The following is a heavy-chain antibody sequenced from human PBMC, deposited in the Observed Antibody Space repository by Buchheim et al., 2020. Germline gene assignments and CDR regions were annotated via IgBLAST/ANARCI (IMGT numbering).Heavy chain of an antibody. CDR1: GFTFSSYA. J-gene: IGHJ4*02. V-gene: IGHV3-30-3*01. Sequence: QVQLVESGGGVVQPGRSLRLSCAASGFTFSSYAMHWVRQAPGKGLEWVAVISYDGSNKYYADSVKGRFTISRDNSKNTLYLQMNSLRAEDTAVYYCARGFMATNLSGYWGQGTL. D-gene: IGHD5-24*01. CDR2: ISYDGSNK. CDR3: ARGFMATNLSGY.